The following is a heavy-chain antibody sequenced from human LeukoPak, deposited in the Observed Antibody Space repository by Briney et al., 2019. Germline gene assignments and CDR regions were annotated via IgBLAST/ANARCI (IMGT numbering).Heavy chain of an antibody. CDR3: ARAQSRTHWDGFDI. J-gene: IGHJ3*02. CDR2: ISTDNGNT. CDR1: GYTFTSYG. Sequence: ASVKVSCRASGYTFTSYGISWVRQAPGRGLEWMGRISTDNGNTNYAQNLQGRVSMTRDTFTSTVYMELRSLRSDDTAVYYCARAQSRTHWDGFDIWGQGTMVTLPS. V-gene: IGHV1-18*01. D-gene: IGHD5-24*01.